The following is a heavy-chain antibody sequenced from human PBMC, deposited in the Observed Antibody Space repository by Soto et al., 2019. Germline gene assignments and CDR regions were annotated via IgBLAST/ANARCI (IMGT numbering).Heavy chain of an antibody. CDR1: GFSFDNYA. D-gene: IGHD2-15*01. Sequence: GGSLRLSCAASGFSFDNYAMTWVRQAPGKGLEWVSGIDGGGGTYYADSVKGRFTISRDNSKNTLFLQMNSLRAEDTAVYYCAKDYPETVAATPGSSFFDYWGQGTLVTVSS. J-gene: IGHJ4*02. V-gene: IGHV3-23*01. CDR3: AKDYPETVAATPGSSFFDY. CDR2: IDGGGGT.